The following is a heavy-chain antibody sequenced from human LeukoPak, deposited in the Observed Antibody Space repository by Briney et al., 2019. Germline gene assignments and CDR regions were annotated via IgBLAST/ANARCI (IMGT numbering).Heavy chain of an antibody. CDR1: GFTFSSYA. V-gene: IGHV3-23*01. D-gene: IGHD4-17*01. CDR2: ISGSGGST. CDR3: ESLDRGYGDYRVHY. Sequence: TGGSLRLSCAAFGFTFSSYAMSWVRQAPGKGLEWVSAISGSGGSTYYADSVKGRFTISRDNSKNTLYLQMNSLRAEDTAVYYCESLDRGYGDYRVHYWGQGTLVTVSS. J-gene: IGHJ4*02.